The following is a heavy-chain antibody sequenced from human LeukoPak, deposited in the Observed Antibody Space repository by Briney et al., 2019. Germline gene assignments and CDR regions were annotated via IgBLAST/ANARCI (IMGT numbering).Heavy chain of an antibody. Sequence: PGGSLRLSCAASGFTFSSYGMHWVRQAPGKGLEWVAFIRYDGSNKYYADSVKGRFTISRDNSENTLYLQLNSLRPDDTAVYYCARVRVILTTMASFSYWGLGTLVTVSS. CDR1: GFTFSSYG. CDR2: IRYDGSNK. CDR3: ARVRVILTTMASFSY. J-gene: IGHJ4*02. V-gene: IGHV3-30*02. D-gene: IGHD3-9*01.